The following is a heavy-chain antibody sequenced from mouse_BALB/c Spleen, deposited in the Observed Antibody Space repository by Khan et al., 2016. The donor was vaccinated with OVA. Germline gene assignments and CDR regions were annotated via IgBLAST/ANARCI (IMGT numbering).Heavy chain of an antibody. CDR1: GYIFTSYW. CDR2: IYPGTNST. D-gene: IGHD2-3*01. V-gene: IGHV1-76*01. J-gene: IGHJ3*01. CDR3: ARDGPDGAWFVY. Sequence: QVQLKQSGAELVRPGASVKLSCKTSGYIFTSYWIHWVKQRSGQGPEWIARIYPGTNSTYYNEKFKGKATLTADKSSRTAYMQLSILKSEDSAVYFCARDGPDGAWFVYWGQGTLVTVSA.